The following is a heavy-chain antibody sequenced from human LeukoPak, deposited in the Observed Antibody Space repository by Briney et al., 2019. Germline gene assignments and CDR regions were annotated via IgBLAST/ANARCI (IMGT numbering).Heavy chain of an antibody. J-gene: IGHJ5*02. V-gene: IGHV4-61*01. CDR3: ARGLEDWFDP. Sequence: SETLSLTCTVSGGSISSSSYYWSWIRQPPGKGLEWIGYIYYSGSTNYNPSLKSRVTISVDTSKNQFSLKLSSVTAADTAVYYCARGLEDWFDPWGQGTLVTVSS. CDR1: GGSISSSSYY. D-gene: IGHD1-1*01. CDR2: IYYSGST.